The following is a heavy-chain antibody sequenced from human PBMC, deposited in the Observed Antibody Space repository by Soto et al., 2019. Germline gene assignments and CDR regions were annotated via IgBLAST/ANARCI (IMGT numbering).Heavy chain of an antibody. CDR2: MYHSGST. Sequence: QLQLQESGSGLVTPAQTLSLTCAVSGGSISSGDYSWSWIRQPPGKGLEWIGYMYHSGSTYYNPSLKSRVTISIDRCKNQFSLKLSSVTAADTAVYYCARVPDYWGQGILVTVSS. CDR1: GGSISSGDYS. V-gene: IGHV4-30-2*01. J-gene: IGHJ4*02. D-gene: IGHD2-2*01. CDR3: ARVPDY.